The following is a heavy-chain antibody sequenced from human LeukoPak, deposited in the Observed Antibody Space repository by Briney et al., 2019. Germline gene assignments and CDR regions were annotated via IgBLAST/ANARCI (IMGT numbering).Heavy chain of an antibody. CDR3: ARQEYCSGGSCYTWFDP. CDR2: IYPADSDI. J-gene: IGHJ5*02. Sequence: GESLQISCKGSGYSINNYWIGWVRQLPGKGLEWMGIIYPADSDIRYSPSFQGQVTISADKSISTAYLQWSSLKASDTAMYYCARQEYCSGGSCYTWFDPWGQGTLVTVSS. D-gene: IGHD2-15*01. V-gene: IGHV5-51*01. CDR1: GYSINNYW.